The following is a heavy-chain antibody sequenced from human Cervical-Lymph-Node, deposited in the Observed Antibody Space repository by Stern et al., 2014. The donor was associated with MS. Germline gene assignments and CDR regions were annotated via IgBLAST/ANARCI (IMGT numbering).Heavy chain of an antibody. J-gene: IGHJ4*02. Sequence: VQLVESGGGVVQPGRSLRLSCAASGFSFSTYGMHWVRQAPGKGLEWVAIVSHDGDKKYYADSVRGRFTISRDNSKNTVDLQMNSLRSEDTAVYYCAKLPTLGPGYFDYWGRGTLVTVSS. CDR2: VSHDGDKK. CDR3: AKLPTLGPGYFDY. V-gene: IGHV3-30*18. D-gene: IGHD3-16*01. CDR1: GFSFSTYG.